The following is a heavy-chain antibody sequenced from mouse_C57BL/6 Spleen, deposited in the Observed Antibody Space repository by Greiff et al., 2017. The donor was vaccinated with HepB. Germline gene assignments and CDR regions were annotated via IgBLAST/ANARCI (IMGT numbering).Heavy chain of an antibody. CDR1: GYAFSSSW. CDR2: IYPGDGDT. Sequence: QVQLQQSGPELVKPGASVKISCKASGYAFSSSWMNWVKQRPGKGLEWIGRIYPGDGDTNYNGKFKGKATLTADKSSSTAYMQLSSLTSEDSAVYFCARLAYDEGAMDYWGQGTSVTVSS. D-gene: IGHD6-5*01. J-gene: IGHJ4*01. V-gene: IGHV1-82*01. CDR3: ARLAYDEGAMDY.